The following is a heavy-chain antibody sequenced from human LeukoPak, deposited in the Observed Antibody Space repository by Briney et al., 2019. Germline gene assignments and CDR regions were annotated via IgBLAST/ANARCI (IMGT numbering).Heavy chain of an antibody. CDR2: ISSSSSYI. CDR3: ARDHPNYDILTGYLIDY. Sequence: GGSLRLSCAASGFTFSSYSMNWVRQAPGKGLEWVSSISSSSSYIYYADSVKGRFTISRDNAKNSLYLQMNSLRAEDTVVYYCARDHPNYDILTGYLIDYWGQGTLVTVSS. CDR1: GFTFSSYS. D-gene: IGHD3-9*01. J-gene: IGHJ4*02. V-gene: IGHV3-21*01.